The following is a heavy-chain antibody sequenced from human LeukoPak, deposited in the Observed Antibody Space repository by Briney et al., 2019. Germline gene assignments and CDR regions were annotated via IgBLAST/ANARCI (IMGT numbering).Heavy chain of an antibody. V-gene: IGHV3-23*01. J-gene: IGHJ4*02. Sequence: GGSLRLSCAASGFTFSSYAMSWVRQAPGKGLEWVSAISGSGGSTYYADSVEGRFTISRDNSKNTLYLQMNSLRAEDTAVYYCAKSGNYYGSGSYLGYIDYWGQGTLVTVSS. CDR3: AKSGNYYGSGSYLGYIDY. CDR1: GFTFSSYA. CDR2: ISGSGGST. D-gene: IGHD3-10*01.